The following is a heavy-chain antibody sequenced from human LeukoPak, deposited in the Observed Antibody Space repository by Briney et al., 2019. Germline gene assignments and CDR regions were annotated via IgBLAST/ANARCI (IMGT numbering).Heavy chain of an antibody. CDR3: ARGYYYDSSRRFDY. D-gene: IGHD3-22*01. CDR1: GGTFSSYA. CDR2: IIPILGIA. V-gene: IGHV1-69*04. J-gene: IGHJ4*02. Sequence: ASVKVSCKASGGTFSSYAISWARQAPGQGLEWMGRIIPILGIANYAQKFQGRVTITADESTSTAYMELSSLRSEDTAVYYCARGYYYDSSRRFDYWGQGTLVTVSS.